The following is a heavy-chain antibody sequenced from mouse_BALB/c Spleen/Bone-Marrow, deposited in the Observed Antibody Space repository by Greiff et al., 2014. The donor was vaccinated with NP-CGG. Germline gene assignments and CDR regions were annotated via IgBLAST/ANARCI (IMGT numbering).Heavy chain of an antibody. D-gene: IGHD2-1*01. CDR2: INPSNGRT. CDR1: GYTFTTYW. V-gene: IGHV1S81*02. Sequence: VQRVESGAELVKPGASVKLSCKASGYTFTTYWMQWVKQRPGQGLEWIGEINPSNGRTNYNEKFKRKATLTVDKSSSTAYMQLSSLTSEDSAVYYCAGGDGKYAFAYWGQGTLVTVSA. CDR3: AGGDGKYAFAY. J-gene: IGHJ3*01.